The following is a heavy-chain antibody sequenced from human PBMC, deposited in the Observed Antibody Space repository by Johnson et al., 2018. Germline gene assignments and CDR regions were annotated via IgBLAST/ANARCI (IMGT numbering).Heavy chain of an antibody. Sequence: QVQLVQSGAEVKKXGSSVKVSCKASGGTFTSYIISWVRQAPGQGLEWMGIINPSGGSTSYAQKFQGRVTMTRDTSTSNVYMELGSRRSEDTAVDYCAREGMNSLVRGWFDPWGQGTLVTVSS. CDR2: INPSGGST. V-gene: IGHV1-46*01. CDR3: AREGMNSLVRGWFDP. J-gene: IGHJ5*02. CDR1: GGTFTSYI. D-gene: IGHD3-10*01.